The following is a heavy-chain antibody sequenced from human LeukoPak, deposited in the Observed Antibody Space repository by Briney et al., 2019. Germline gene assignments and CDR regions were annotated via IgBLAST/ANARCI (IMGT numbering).Heavy chain of an antibody. CDR2: FYYSGST. CDR3: ARSGGRDGYNFGY. Sequence: PSETLSLTCTVSGGSITSHYWSWIRQPPGKGLEWIGYFYYSGSTNYNPSLESRVTMSVDTSRTHLYLNLSSLTAADTAMYYRARSGGRDGYNFGYWGPGTLVTVSS. J-gene: IGHJ4*02. CDR1: GGSITSHY. D-gene: IGHD5-24*01. V-gene: IGHV4-59*08.